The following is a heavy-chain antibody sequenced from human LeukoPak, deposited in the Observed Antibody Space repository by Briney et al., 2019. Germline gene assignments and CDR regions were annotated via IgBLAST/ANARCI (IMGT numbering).Heavy chain of an antibody. J-gene: IGHJ4*02. CDR1: GGSISSGSYY. V-gene: IGHV4-61*01. CDR2: IYYSGST. Sequence: SETLSLTCTVSGGSISSGSYYWSWIRQPPGKGLEWIGYIYYSGSTNYNPSLKSRVTISVDTSKNQFSLKLSSVTAADTAVYYCARGAYDSSGYTFDYWGQGTLVTVSS. CDR3: ARGAYDSSGYTFDY. D-gene: IGHD3-22*01.